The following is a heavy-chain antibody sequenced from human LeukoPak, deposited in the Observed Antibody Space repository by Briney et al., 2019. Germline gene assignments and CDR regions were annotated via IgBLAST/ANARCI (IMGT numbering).Heavy chain of an antibody. Sequence: GGSLRLSCVASGFPFSSYWMTWVRQAPGKGLEWVANIKQDGSKKSYVDSVKGRFTISRDNAKNSLYLQMNSLRAEDTAVYYCAKIATVTHPCFDYWGQGALVTVSS. CDR1: GFPFSSYW. CDR3: AKIATVTHPCFDY. J-gene: IGHJ4*02. CDR2: IKQDGSKK. D-gene: IGHD4-11*01. V-gene: IGHV3-7*03.